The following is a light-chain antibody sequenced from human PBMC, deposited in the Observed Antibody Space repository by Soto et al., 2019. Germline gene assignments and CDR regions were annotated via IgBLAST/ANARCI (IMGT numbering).Light chain of an antibody. CDR1: QSVSSK. CDR3: QQYDGWPRT. CDR2: GAS. V-gene: IGKV3-15*01. J-gene: IGKJ1*01. Sequence: EIVMTQSPATLSVSPGERATLSCRASQSVSSKLAWYQQKPGQAPRLLIYGASTRATGIPARFSGSGSGTEFTLTISSLQSEDFAVYHCQQYDGWPRTFGQGIKVDIK.